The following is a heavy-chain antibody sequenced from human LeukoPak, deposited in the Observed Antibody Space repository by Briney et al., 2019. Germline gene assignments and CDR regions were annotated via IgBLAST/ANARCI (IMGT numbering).Heavy chain of an antibody. J-gene: IGHJ4*02. D-gene: IGHD4-23*01. CDR2: INQDGSDK. V-gene: IGHV3-7*03. CDR1: EFTFSNYW. CDR3: ARRAGGYSHPYDY. Sequence: PGGSLRLSCAASEFTFSNYWMNWVRQAPGKGLEWVANINQDGSDKYNVDSVKGRFTISRDISKNTLYLQMSSLRAEDTAAYYCARRAGGYSHPYDYWGQGVLVTVSS.